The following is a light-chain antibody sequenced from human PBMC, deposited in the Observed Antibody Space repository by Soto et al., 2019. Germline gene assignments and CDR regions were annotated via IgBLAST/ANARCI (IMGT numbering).Light chain of an antibody. CDR3: QQYGSSPYT. J-gene: IGKJ2*01. CDR1: KSAITSY. V-gene: IGKV3-20*01. CDR2: GAS. Sequence: EIVLTQSPGTLSLAQGERTTLSCRASKSAITSYLAWYQQKPGQAPRLLIYGASSRATGIPDRFSGSGSGTDFTLTISKLELEDFAGYYCQQYGSSPYTFGQGTKLEIK.